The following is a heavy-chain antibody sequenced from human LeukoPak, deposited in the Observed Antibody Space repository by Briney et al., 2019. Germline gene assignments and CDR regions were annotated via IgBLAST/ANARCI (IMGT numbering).Heavy chain of an antibody. CDR3: ARGVVTDDHYTDV. CDR2: LYTNDNT. D-gene: IGHD2-21*02. CDR1: GGSITSGRYY. Sequence: SETPSLTCSASGGSITSGRYYWTWIRQPAGKGLEWIGRLYTNDNTNYDPSLESRVSISVDTSKSQLYLQLTSVTAADTAVYFCARGVVTDDHYTDVWGKGITVIVSS. J-gene: IGHJ6*03. V-gene: IGHV4-61*02.